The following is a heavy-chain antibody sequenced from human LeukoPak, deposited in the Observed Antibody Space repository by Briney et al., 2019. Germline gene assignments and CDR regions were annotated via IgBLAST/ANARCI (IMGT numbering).Heavy chain of an antibody. CDR2: ISGSGGST. Sequence: GSLRLSCAASGFTFSSYAMSWVRQAPGKGLEWVSAISGSGGSTYYADSVKGRFTISRDNSKNTLYLQMNSLRAGDTAVYYCAKGRHMITTPFDYWGQGTLVTVSS. CDR1: GFTFSSYA. CDR3: AKGRHMITTPFDY. D-gene: IGHD3-16*01. J-gene: IGHJ4*02. V-gene: IGHV3-23*01.